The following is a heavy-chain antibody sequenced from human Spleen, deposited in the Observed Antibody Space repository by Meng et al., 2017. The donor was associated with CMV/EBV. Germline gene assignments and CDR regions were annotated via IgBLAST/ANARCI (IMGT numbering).Heavy chain of an antibody. V-gene: IGHV3-30-3*01. Sequence: GESLKISCAASGFTFSSYAMHWVRQAPGKGLEWVAVISYDGSNKYYADSVKGRFTISRDNSKNTLYLQMNSLRAEDTAVYYCARERMWGGLERSGWYYYGLDVWGLGTTVTV. CDR3: ARERMWGGLERSGWYYYGLDV. CDR2: ISYDGSNK. J-gene: IGHJ6*02. CDR1: GFTFSSYA. D-gene: IGHD6-19*01.